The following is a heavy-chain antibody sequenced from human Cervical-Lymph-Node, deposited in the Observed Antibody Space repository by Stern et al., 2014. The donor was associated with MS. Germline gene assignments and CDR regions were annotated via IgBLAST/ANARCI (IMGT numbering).Heavy chain of an antibody. CDR1: GYAFTSYG. J-gene: IGHJ4*02. D-gene: IGHD3-10*01. CDR2: ISAYNGNR. V-gene: IGHV1-18*01. Sequence: QLVQSGAEVKKPGASVKVSCVASGYAFTSYGITWVRQAPGQGLEWMGWISAYNGNRNSAQKLQGRVTMTTDTSTNTAHMELRSLISDDTAVYYCARDYSGSGSLVYWGQGTLVTVSS. CDR3: ARDYSGSGSLVY.